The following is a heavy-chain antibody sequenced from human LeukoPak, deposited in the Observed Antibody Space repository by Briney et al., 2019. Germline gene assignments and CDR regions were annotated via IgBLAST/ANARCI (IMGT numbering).Heavy chain of an antibody. D-gene: IGHD4-17*01. CDR1: GGSISSYY. V-gene: IGHV4-59*01. CDR3: ARDRGDYVPDY. Sequence: PSESLSLTCTVSGGSISSYYWSWIRQPPGKRLEWIGNIYHSGSTNYNPSLKSRVTISVDTSKHQFSLKLRSVTAADTAVYYCARDRGDYVPDYWGQGTLVTVSS. CDR2: IYHSGST. J-gene: IGHJ4*02.